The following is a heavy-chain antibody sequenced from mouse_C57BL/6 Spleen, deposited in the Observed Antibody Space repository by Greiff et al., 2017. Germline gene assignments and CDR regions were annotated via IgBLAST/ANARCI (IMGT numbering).Heavy chain of an antibody. J-gene: IGHJ2*01. CDR1: GYSITSGYY. V-gene: IGHV3-6*01. Sequence: EVQLQQSGPGLVKPSQSLSLTCSVTGYSITSGYYWNWIRQFPGNKLEWMGYISYDGSNNYNPSLKNRISITRDTSKNQFFLKLNSVTTEDTATYYCARKGPYYGSQYYFDYWGQGTTLTVSS. D-gene: IGHD1-1*01. CDR3: ARKGPYYGSQYYFDY. CDR2: ISYDGSN.